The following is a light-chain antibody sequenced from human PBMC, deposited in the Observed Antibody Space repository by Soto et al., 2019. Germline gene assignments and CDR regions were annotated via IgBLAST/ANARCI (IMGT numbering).Light chain of an antibody. V-gene: IGKV3-11*01. CDR2: DAS. CDR3: QQRSNWPPWT. CDR1: QIVSSY. J-gene: IGKJ1*01. Sequence: EIVLTQSPATLSLSPGERATLSCRASQIVSSYLAWYQQKPGQAPRLLIYDASNRATGIPARFSGSGSGTDFTLTISSLEPEDFAVYYCQQRSNWPPWTFGQGTKVEMK.